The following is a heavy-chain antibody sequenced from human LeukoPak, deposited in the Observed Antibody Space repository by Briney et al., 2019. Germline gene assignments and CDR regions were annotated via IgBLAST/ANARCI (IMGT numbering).Heavy chain of an antibody. CDR3: TKSTCSSTSCYTDAFDI. CDR2: IRSKANSYAT. D-gene: IGHD2-2*02. J-gene: IGHJ3*02. CDR1: GFTFSGSA. V-gene: IGHV3-73*01. Sequence: GGSLRLSCAASGFTFSGSAMHWVRQASGKGLEWVGRIRSKANSYATAYAASVKDRFTISRDDSKNTAYLQMNSLKTEDTAVYYCTKSTCSSTSCYTDAFDIWGQGTMVTVSS.